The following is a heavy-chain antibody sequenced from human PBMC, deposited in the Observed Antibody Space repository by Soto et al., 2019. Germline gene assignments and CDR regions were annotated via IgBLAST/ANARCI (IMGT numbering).Heavy chain of an antibody. Sequence: SETLSLTCAVSGGSISSSNWWSWVRQPPGKGLEWIGEIYHSGSTNYNPSLKSRVTISVDKSKNQFSLKLSSVTAADTAVYYCARGNSGWYGYGMDVWGQGTTVTVSS. D-gene: IGHD6-19*01. J-gene: IGHJ6*02. V-gene: IGHV4-4*02. CDR2: IYHSGST. CDR1: GGSISSSNW. CDR3: ARGNSGWYGYGMDV.